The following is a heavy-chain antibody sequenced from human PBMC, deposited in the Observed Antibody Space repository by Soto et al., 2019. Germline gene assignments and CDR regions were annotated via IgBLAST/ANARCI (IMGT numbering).Heavy chain of an antibody. D-gene: IGHD5-18*01. CDR2: IRGKRGNDGT. CDR1: GFAFSDSA. J-gene: IGHJ4*02. Sequence: EVQLVESGGGLVQPGGSLKLSCAASGFAFSDSAMHWVRQASGKGLEWIGRIRGKRGNDGTAYAASVKGRFAISRDGSKTTTYLTMNSLKIEDTAVYYCTRSRAWTAVDPLDYWGQGTLVTVSS. CDR3: TRSRAWTAVDPLDY. V-gene: IGHV3-73*02.